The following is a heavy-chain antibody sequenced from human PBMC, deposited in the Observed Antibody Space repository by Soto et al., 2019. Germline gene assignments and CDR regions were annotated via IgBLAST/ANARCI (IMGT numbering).Heavy chain of an antibody. J-gene: IGHJ6*02. V-gene: IGHV3-15*07. D-gene: IGHD3-9*01. Sequence: PGGSLRLSCAASGFTFSNAWMNWVRQAPGKGLEWVGRIKSKTDGGTTDYAAPVKGRLTISRDDSKNTLYLQMNSLKTEDTAVYYCTTDSRASGGLPVLRYFDWVYYYYYGMDVWGQGTTVTVSS. CDR1: GFTFSNAW. CDR3: TTDSRASGGLPVLRYFDWVYYYYYGMDV. CDR2: IKSKTDGGTT.